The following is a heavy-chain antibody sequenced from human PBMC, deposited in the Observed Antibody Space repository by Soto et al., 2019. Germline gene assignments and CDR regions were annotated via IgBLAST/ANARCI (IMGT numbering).Heavy chain of an antibody. Sequence: EVQLVESGGGLVKPGGSLRLSCAASGFTFSSYSMNWDRQAPGKGLEWVSSISSSSSYIYYADSVKGRFTISRDNAKNSLYLLMNSLRAEDTAVYYCARGNVLRYFDWLVDAFDIWGQGTMVTVSS. J-gene: IGHJ3*02. V-gene: IGHV3-21*01. D-gene: IGHD3-9*01. CDR1: GFTFSSYS. CDR2: ISSSSSYI. CDR3: ARGNVLRYFDWLVDAFDI.